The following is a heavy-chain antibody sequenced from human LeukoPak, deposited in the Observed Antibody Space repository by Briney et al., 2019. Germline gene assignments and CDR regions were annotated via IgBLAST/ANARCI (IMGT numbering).Heavy chain of an antibody. V-gene: IGHV3-74*01. CDR1: GFTSSSSW. CDR2: IDPDDSGS. J-gene: IGHJ3*01. D-gene: IGHD4-23*01. Sequence: SGGSLRLSCAASGFTSSSSWMHWVRQAPGGGLVWVSRIDPDDSGSTYADSVKGRFTISRDNAKNTLWLQMNSLRADDTAVYYCAGGRAGGNRAFDVWGQGTVVAVSS. CDR3: AGGRAGGNRAFDV.